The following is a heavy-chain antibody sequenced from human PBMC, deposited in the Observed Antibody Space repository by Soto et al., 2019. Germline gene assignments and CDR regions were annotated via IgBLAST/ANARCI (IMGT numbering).Heavy chain of an antibody. CDR2: ISAYNGNT. CDR3: ARSTLGLLRFLEWLCWFDP. D-gene: IGHD3-3*01. CDR1: GYTFTIYG. Sequence: GASVKVSCKASGYTFTIYGSIWVRQAPGQGLEWMGWISAYNGNTNYAQKLQGRVTMTTDTSTSTAYMELRSLRSDDTAVYYCARSTLGLLRFLEWLCWFDPWGQGTLVTVSS. J-gene: IGHJ5*02. V-gene: IGHV1-18*01.